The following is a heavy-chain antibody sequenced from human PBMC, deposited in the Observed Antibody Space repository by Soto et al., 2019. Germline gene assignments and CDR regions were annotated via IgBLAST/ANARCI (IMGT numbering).Heavy chain of an antibody. V-gene: IGHV3-30*02. J-gene: IGHJ4*02. Sequence: GGSLRLSCAASGFTFSGHGMHWVRQAPGEGLEWVAFIRNDGTDPNSADSLRGRFTISRDDSENTVYLQINTLRVEDTGVYYCARDNWSYDFDYWGQGTLVTVSS. D-gene: IGHD1-26*01. CDR2: IRNDGTDP. CDR1: GFTFSGHG. CDR3: ARDNWSYDFDY.